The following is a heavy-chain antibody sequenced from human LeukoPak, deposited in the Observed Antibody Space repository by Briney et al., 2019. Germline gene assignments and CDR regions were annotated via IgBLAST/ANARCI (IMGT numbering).Heavy chain of an antibody. Sequence: ASVKVSCKASGYSFTSYDINWVRQAPGQGLEWMGWISVYNGNTNYAQKLQGRVTMTTDTSTSTAYMELRSLRSDDTAVYYCARLGRVIMFGGVIDYYFDSWGQGTLVTVSS. J-gene: IGHJ4*02. CDR2: ISVYNGNT. CDR3: ARLGRVIMFGGVIDYYFDS. V-gene: IGHV1-18*01. D-gene: IGHD3-16*02. CDR1: GYSFTSYD.